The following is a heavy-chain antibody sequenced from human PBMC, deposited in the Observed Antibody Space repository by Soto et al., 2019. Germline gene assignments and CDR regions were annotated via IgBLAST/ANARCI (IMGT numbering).Heavy chain of an antibody. CDR1: GGSLSGYY. CDR2: IIDSGGT. Sequence: PSETLPLLCADYGGSLSGYYWTWIRQHPGKGLVWIGEIIDSGGTDYNPSFKSCVSISLDTSKNQLSQKLSTVTAADTAVYYCARVRKGFSSSCYVYCCQGTLVTVSS. CDR3: ARVRKGFSSSCYVY. D-gene: IGHD6-13*01. V-gene: IGHV4-34*12. J-gene: IGHJ4*02.